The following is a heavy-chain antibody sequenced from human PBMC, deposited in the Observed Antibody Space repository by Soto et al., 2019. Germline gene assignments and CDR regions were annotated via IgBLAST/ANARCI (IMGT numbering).Heavy chain of an antibody. Sequence: VQLVESGGGVVQPGRSLRLSCAASGFTFSDYAMHWVRQAPGKGLEWVAVVSHDGRNTHYADSVQGRFTASRDSCKNTVSLEMTSLRAEDTAVYYGAKGGRQWLVTSDFNYWGQGALVTVSS. D-gene: IGHD6-19*01. CDR3: AKGGRQWLVTSDFNY. V-gene: IGHV3-30*18. CDR1: GFTFSDYA. CDR2: VSHDGRNT. J-gene: IGHJ4*02.